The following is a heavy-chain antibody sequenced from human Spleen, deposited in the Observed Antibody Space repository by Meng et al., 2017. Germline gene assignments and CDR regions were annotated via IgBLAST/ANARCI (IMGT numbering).Heavy chain of an antibody. D-gene: IGHD1-26*01. J-gene: IGHJ1*01. CDR1: GFTFSSYE. CDR2: ISSSGGTI. V-gene: IGHV3-48*03. CDR3: ARREYSGSYYERH. Sequence: GESLKISCAASGFTFSSYEMNWVRQAPGKGLEWVSYISSSGGTIYYADSVKGRFTISRDNAKNSLYLQMSSLRAEDTAVYYCARREYSGSYYERHWGQGTLVTVSS.